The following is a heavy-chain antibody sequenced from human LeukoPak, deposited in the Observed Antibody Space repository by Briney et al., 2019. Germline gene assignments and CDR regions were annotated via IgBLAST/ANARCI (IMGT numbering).Heavy chain of an antibody. CDR1: GYTFTSYG. V-gene: IGHV1-18*01. CDR3: ARAGLEVDYYYYYYMDV. J-gene: IGHJ6*03. Sequence: GASVKVSCKASGYTFTSYGISWVRQAPGQGLEWMGWISAYNGNTNYAQKLQGRVTMTTDTSTSTAYMELRSLRSDDTAVYYCARAGLEVDYYYYYYMDVWGKGTTVTVSS. D-gene: IGHD3-3*01. CDR2: ISAYNGNT.